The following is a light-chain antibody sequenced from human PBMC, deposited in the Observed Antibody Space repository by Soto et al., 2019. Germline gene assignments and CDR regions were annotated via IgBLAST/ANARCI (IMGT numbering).Light chain of an antibody. Sequence: DIQVTQSPSTLSASVGDRVTITCGASQSIGTWLAWYQQKPGKAPKLLIFDASTLESGVPSRFSGSGSGTDFTVTISSLQPDDFATCYCQQYSDSSGAFGQGTRVEIK. CDR2: DAS. CDR3: QQYSDSSGA. V-gene: IGKV1-5*01. J-gene: IGKJ1*01. CDR1: QSIGTW.